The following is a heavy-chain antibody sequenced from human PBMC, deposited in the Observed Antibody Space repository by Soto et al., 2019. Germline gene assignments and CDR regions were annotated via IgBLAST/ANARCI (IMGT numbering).Heavy chain of an antibody. CDR3: ARLRIQLGSDY. D-gene: IGHD5-18*01. Sequence: PSETLSLTCTVSGGSISSSSYYWGWIRQPPGKGLEWIGSIYYSGSTYYNPSLKSRVTISVDTSKNQFSLRLSSVTAADTAVYYCARLRIQLGSDYWGQGTLVTVP. V-gene: IGHV4-39*01. CDR2: IYYSGST. CDR1: GGSISSSSYY. J-gene: IGHJ4*02.